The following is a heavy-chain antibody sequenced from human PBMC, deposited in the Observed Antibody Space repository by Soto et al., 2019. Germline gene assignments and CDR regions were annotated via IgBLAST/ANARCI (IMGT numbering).Heavy chain of an antibody. Sequence: SETLSLTCAVYGGSCSGYYWSWIRQPPGKGLEWIGEINHSGSTNYNPSLKSRVTISVDTSKNQFSLKLSSVTAADTAVYYCARIWSISDAFDIWGQGTMVTVSS. CDR3: ARIWSISDAFDI. D-gene: IGHD6-6*01. J-gene: IGHJ3*02. CDR1: GGSCSGYY. CDR2: INHSGST. V-gene: IGHV4-34*01.